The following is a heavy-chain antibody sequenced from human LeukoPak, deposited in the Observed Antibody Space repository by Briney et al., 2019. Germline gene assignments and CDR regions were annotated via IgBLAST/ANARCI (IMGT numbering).Heavy chain of an antibody. J-gene: IGHJ4*02. V-gene: IGHV4-31*03. CDR1: GGSINSRGSY. D-gene: IGHD4-17*01. Sequence: PSETLSLTCSVSGGSINSRGSYWSRIRQYPGKGLEWIGYIDYSGSTYYNSSLQSRGTISIDTSKNQFSLMLTSVTAADTAIYYCARESIPGDYRWGQGTLVTVSS. CDR3: ARESIPGDYR. CDR2: IDYSGST.